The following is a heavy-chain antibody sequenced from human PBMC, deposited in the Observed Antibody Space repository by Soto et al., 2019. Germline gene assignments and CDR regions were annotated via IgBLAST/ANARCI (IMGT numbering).Heavy chain of an antibody. CDR3: ARENWNYEDRYFDY. J-gene: IGHJ4*02. D-gene: IGHD1-7*01. V-gene: IGHV1-69*02. Sequence: QVQLVQSGAEVKKPGSSVKVSCKASGGTFSSYTISWVRQAPGQGLEWMGRIIPILGIANYAQKFQGRATITADKSTSTAYMELSSLRSEDTAVYYCARENWNYEDRYFDYWGQGTLVTVSS. CDR1: GGTFSSYT. CDR2: IIPILGIA.